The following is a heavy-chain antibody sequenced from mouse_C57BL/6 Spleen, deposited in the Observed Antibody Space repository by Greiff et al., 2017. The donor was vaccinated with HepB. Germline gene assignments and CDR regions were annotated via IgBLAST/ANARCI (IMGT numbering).Heavy chain of an antibody. CDR2: IDPSDSYT. CDR1: GYTFTSYW. Sequence: VQLQQPGAELVMPGASVKLSCKASGYTFTSYWMHWVKQRPGQGLEWIGEIDPSDSYTKYNQKFKGKSTLTVDKSSSTAYMQLSSLTSEDSAVYYGARESNHGSSYYFDVWGTGTTVTVSS. J-gene: IGHJ1*03. D-gene: IGHD1-1*01. CDR3: ARESNHGSSYYFDV. V-gene: IGHV1-69*01.